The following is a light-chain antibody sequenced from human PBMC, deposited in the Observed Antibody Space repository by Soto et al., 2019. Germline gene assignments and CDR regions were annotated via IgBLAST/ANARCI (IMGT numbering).Light chain of an antibody. V-gene: IGLV2-14*01. CDR2: DVS. J-gene: IGLJ2*01. CDR1: SSDVGGYNY. CDR3: SSYTSGSSPVV. Sequence: QSVLTQPPSVSGSPGQSLTISCTGTSSDVGGYNYVSWYQQHPGKAPKLMIYDVSNRPSGVSNRFSGSKSGNTASLTISGVQVEDEAEYYCSSYTSGSSPVVFGGGTKVTVL.